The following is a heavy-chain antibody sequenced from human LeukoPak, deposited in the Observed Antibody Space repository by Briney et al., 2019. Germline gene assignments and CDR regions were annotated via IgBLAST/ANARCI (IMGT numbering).Heavy chain of an antibody. CDR3: AREGLRYFDWWGNPTPNWFDP. D-gene: IGHD3-9*01. J-gene: IGHJ5*02. V-gene: IGHV3-30*03. Sequence: TGGSLRLSCAASGFTFSTYAMHWVRQAPGKGLEWVALISYDGSNEYYADSVKGRFTISRDNSKNTLYLQMNSLRAEDTAVYYCAREGLRYFDWWGNPTPNWFDPWGQGTLVTVSS. CDR1: GFTFSTYA. CDR2: ISYDGSNE.